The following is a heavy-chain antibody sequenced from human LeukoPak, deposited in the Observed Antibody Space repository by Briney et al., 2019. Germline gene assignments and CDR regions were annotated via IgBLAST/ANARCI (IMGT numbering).Heavy chain of an antibody. J-gene: IGHJ4*02. D-gene: IGHD4-23*01. CDR3: ARETTVGSFDY. CDR1: GFTFSDYY. V-gene: IGHV3-11*04. CDR2: ISSSGSTI. Sequence: GGSLRLSCAASGFTFSDYYMNWIRQAPGKGLEWVSYISSSGSTIYYADSVKGRFTISRDNSKNTLYLQMNSLRAEDTAVYYCARETTVGSFDYWGQGTLVTVSS.